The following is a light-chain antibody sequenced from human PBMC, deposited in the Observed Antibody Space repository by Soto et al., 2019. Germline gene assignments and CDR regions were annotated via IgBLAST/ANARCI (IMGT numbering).Light chain of an antibody. V-gene: IGKV3-20*01. Sequence: EIVLTQSPGTMSLSPGERATLSCRASQSVSSSYLAWYQQKPGQSPRLLIYGASSRATGIPDRFSGSGSGTDFSLIITRLEPDDFAVYYCQHYDSSLPITFGQGTRLEIK. CDR2: GAS. CDR1: QSVSSSY. CDR3: QHYDSSLPIT. J-gene: IGKJ5*01.